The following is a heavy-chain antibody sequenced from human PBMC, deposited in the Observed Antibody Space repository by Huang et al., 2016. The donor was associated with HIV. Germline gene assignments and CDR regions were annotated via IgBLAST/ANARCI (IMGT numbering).Heavy chain of an antibody. CDR2: IKQDESEK. CDR3: ATKTAGMDI. Sequence: VESGGRSVQPGGSIKLSCVGSTFTFGAYWMSWVRQPPGKGLEWVANIKQDESEKYYVDSVKGRFNISRDNARKVLFLEMDDQRVEDTAIYFCATKTAGMDIWGQGTTVTVSS. D-gene: IGHD1-7*01. V-gene: IGHV3-7*01. J-gene: IGHJ6*02. CDR1: TFTFGAYW.